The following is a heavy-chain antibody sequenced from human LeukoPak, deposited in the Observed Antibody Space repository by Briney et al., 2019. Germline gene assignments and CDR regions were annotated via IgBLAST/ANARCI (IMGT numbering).Heavy chain of an antibody. D-gene: IGHD6-13*01. Sequence: GGSLRLSCAASRFTFSSYAMSWVRQAPGKGLEWASTISGRGDSTYYADSVKGRFTISRDNSRNTLYLQMNTLRAEDTAVYYCAKAIAAPVWYFDLWGRGTLVTVSS. J-gene: IGHJ2*01. V-gene: IGHV3-23*01. CDR2: ISGRGDST. CDR1: RFTFSSYA. CDR3: AKAIAAPVWYFDL.